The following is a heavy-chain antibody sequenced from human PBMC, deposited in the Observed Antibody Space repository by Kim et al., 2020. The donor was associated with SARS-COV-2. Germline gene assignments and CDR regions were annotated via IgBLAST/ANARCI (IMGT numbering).Heavy chain of an antibody. D-gene: IGHD5-12*01. Sequence: DSGKGRFPIYRDNAKNSRYLQMSSLRAEDTAVYYCARDRYSGYDYEGFDYWGPGTLVTVSS. V-gene: IGHV3-21*01. CDR3: ARDRYSGYDYEGFDY. J-gene: IGHJ4*02.